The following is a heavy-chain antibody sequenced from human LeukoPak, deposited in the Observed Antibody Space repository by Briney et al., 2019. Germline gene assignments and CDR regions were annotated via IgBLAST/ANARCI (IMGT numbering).Heavy chain of an antibody. J-gene: IGHJ6*02. V-gene: IGHV1-2*02. CDR2: INPNSGGT. D-gene: IGHD6-13*01. Sequence: GASVKVSCKASGYTFTCYYMHWVRQPPGQGLEWMGWINPNSGGTNYAQKFQGRVTMTRDTSISTAYMELSRLRSDDTAVYYCARGPQGSSWTYYYYGMDVWGQGTTVTVSS. CDR1: GYTFTCYY. CDR3: ARGPQGSSWTYYYYGMDV.